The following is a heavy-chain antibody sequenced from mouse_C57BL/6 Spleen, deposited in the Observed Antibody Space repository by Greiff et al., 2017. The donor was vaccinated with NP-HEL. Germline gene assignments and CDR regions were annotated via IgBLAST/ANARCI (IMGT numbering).Heavy chain of an antibody. CDR2: ISYDGSN. CDR3: ARDQGWGFAY. D-gene: IGHD3-3*01. Sequence: EVKLQESGPGLVKPSQSLSLTCSVTGYSITSGYYWNWIRQFPGNKLEWMGYISYDGSNNYNPSLKNRISITRDTSKNQFFLKLNSVTTEDTATYYCARDQGWGFAYWGQGTLVTVSA. V-gene: IGHV3-6*01. J-gene: IGHJ3*01. CDR1: GYSITSGYY.